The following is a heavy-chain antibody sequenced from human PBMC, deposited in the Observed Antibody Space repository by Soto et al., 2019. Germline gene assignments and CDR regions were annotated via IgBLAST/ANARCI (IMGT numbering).Heavy chain of an antibody. CDR2: IHYSGST. D-gene: IGHD3-3*01. CDR3: ARGHYDFWSGYFATIDY. J-gene: IGHJ4*02. Sequence: QVQLQESGPGLVKPSETLSLTCTVSGGSISNYYWSWIRQPPGKGLGWIGYIHYSGSTKYNPSLKSRVTISADTSKNQFSLKLSSVTAADAAVYYCARGHYDFWSGYFATIDYWGQGTLVTVSS. CDR1: GGSISNYY. V-gene: IGHV4-59*08.